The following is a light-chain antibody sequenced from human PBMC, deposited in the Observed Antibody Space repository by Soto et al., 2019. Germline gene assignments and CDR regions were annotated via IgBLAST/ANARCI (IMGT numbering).Light chain of an antibody. J-gene: IGLJ1*01. V-gene: IGLV1-44*01. CDR1: SSNIGSYT. CDR2: SNN. CDR3: AAWDDSLSSYV. Sequence: QSVLTQPPSASGTPGQRVTISCSGSSSNIGSYTVNWYQQLPGTAPKLLIYSNNQRPSGVPDRFSGSKSGTSASLAISGLQSEDEADYYCAAWDDSLSSYVFGTGTKLTVL.